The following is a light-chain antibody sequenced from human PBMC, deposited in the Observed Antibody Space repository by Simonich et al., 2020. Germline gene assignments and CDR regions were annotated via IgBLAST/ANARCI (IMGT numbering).Light chain of an antibody. V-gene: IGLV2-14*01. CDR3: SSYTSSSTLV. Sequence: QSALPQPASVSGSPGQSITLSSPGTSSDLGGYNYVSWYQQHPGKAPKLMIYYVSKRPSGVSNRVSGSKSGNTASLTISGLQAEDEADYYCSSYTSSSTLVFGGGTKLTVL. CDR1: SSDLGGYNY. J-gene: IGLJ2*01. CDR2: YVS.